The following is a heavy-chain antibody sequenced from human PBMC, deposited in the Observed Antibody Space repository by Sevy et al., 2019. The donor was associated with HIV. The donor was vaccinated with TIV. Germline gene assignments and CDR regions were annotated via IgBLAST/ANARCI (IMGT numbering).Heavy chain of an antibody. V-gene: IGHV3-30*18. J-gene: IGHJ6*02. CDR2: VSYDGGNR. CDR1: AFTFSTYA. Sequence: GGSLRLSCAASAFTFSTYAMHWVRQAPGKGLEWVAVVSYDGGNRHYADSVKGRFTISRDNSKNTLYLQMNSLRGEDTAVYYCANDARGCSGGNCYWATNYYGMDVWGQGTTVTVSS. CDR3: ANDARGCSGGNCYWATNYYGMDV. D-gene: IGHD2-15*01.